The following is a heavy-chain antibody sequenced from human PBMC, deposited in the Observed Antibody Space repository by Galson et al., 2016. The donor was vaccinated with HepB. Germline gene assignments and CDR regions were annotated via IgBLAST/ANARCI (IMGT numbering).Heavy chain of an antibody. CDR2: IYPGDSDT. Sequence: QSGAEVKKPGESLKISCKGSGYSFTNYWIAWVRQMPGKGLEWMGIIYPGDSDTRYRPSFQGQVTISADKSISTAYLQWSSLKASDTAVYYFARVYDILTGLIDYWGKGTLVTVSS. V-gene: IGHV5-51*01. CDR1: GYSFTNYW. CDR3: ARVYDILTGLIDY. D-gene: IGHD3-9*01. J-gene: IGHJ4*02.